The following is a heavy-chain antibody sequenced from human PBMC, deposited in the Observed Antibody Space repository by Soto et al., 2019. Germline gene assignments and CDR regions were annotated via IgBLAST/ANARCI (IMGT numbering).Heavy chain of an antibody. Sequence: HITLTESGPTLVKPTQTLTLTCTYSGFSLRTTGVGVGWVRQPPGKALEWLVIIYWNDDKHYSPSLKSRFTLTSDISKSQVVLTMTNMDPVDTATYYCAHTWGLPFDYWGQGTLVIVSS. CDR2: IYWNDDK. CDR1: GFSLRTTGVG. CDR3: AHTWGLPFDY. D-gene: IGHD3-16*01. V-gene: IGHV2-5*01. J-gene: IGHJ4*02.